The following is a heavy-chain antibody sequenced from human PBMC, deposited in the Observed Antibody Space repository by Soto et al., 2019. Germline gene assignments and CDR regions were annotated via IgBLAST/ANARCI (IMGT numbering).Heavy chain of an antibody. CDR3: ARHGDTYYYDSSGYYYFDY. D-gene: IGHD3-22*01. CDR2: IYPGDSDT. CDR1: GYSFTSYW. J-gene: IGHJ4*02. Sequence: GESLKISCKGSGYSFTSYWIGWVRQMPGKGLEWMGIIYPGDSDTRYSPSFQGRVTISADKSISTAYLQWSSLKASDTAMYYCARHGDTYYYDSSGYYYFDYWGQGTLVTVSS. V-gene: IGHV5-51*01.